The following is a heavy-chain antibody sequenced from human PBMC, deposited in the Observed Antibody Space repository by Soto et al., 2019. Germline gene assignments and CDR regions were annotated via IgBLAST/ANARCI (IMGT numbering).Heavy chain of an antibody. V-gene: IGHV3-49*03. CDR3: TSFQDYYDSSGYGMDV. CDR2: IRSKAYGGTR. Sequence: GGSLRLSCAASGFTFGDFAMSWFRQAPGKGLEWVGFIRSKAYGGTRDYAASVKGRFTISRDDSKSIAYLQMNILKTEDTAVYYCTSFQDYYDSSGYGMDVWGQGTTVTVSS. J-gene: IGHJ6*02. D-gene: IGHD3-22*01. CDR1: GFTFGDFA.